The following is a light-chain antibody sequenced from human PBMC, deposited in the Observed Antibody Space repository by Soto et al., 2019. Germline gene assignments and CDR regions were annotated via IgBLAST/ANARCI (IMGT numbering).Light chain of an antibody. CDR1: QSVSRN. CDR3: QQYNNWWT. V-gene: IGKV3-15*01. Sequence: IVMTQSPATLSVSPGERATLSCRASQSVSRNVAWYQQTRGQAPRLLIYGASARAAGIPGRFSGYGSGTEFTLTISSLQSEDFAVYYCQQYNNWWTFGQGTKVDIK. J-gene: IGKJ1*01. CDR2: GAS.